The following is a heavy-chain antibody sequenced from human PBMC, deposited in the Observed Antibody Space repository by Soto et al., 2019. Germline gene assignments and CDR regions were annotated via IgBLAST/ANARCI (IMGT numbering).Heavy chain of an antibody. J-gene: IGHJ6*02. CDR2: IYYSGTT. CDR3: ARVKIVRGARQLYYYGMDA. Sequence: SETLSLTCTVSGGSIFSGSYYWGWIRQPPGRGLEWIGSIYYSGTTYYNPSLKSRVTISVDTSKNQFSLKLSSVTAADTAVYYCARVKIVRGARQLYYYGMDAWGQGTTVTVSS. CDR1: GGSIFSGSYY. D-gene: IGHD3-10*02. V-gene: IGHV4-39*07.